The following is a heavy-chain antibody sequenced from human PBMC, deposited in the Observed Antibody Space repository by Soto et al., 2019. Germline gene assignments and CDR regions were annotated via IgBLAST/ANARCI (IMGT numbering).Heavy chain of an antibody. CDR1: GGSISGYY. V-gene: IGHV4-59*01. D-gene: IGHD2-21*02. Sequence: TSETLSLTCTLSGGSISGYYWSWIRQPPGKGLEWIGYMYNTGSTVYNPSFKSRVTISVDTSKNQFSLKLNSVTAADTAVYYCARDLWGYCGTDCYPLDVWGQGTTVTVS. CDR3: ARDLWGYCGTDCYPLDV. J-gene: IGHJ6*02. CDR2: MYNTGST.